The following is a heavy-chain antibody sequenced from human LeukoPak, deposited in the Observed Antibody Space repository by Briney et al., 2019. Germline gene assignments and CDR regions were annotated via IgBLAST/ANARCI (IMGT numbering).Heavy chain of an antibody. D-gene: IGHD6-13*01. J-gene: IGHJ4*02. CDR3: AKGSYSATWYYFDY. Sequence: PGRSLRLSCAASRFTFDDYAMHWVRQAPGKGLEWVSGISWNSGSIGYADSVKGRFTISRDNAKNSLYLQMNSLRAEDTALYYCAKGSYSATWYYFDYWGQGTLVTVSS. V-gene: IGHV3-9*01. CDR1: RFTFDDYA. CDR2: ISWNSGSI.